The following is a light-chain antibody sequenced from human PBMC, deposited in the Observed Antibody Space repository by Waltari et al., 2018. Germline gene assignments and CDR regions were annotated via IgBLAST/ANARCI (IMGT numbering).Light chain of an antibody. CDR2: VAS. J-gene: IGKJ1*01. V-gene: IGKV1-33*01. CDR3: QHYHDLPRT. Sequence: DIQMTQSPSSLSASVGDRVIITCQASQDISNYLNWFQQKPGKAPKLLIYVASNLEAGVPSRFSGSGSGTDFTFTINSLQPEDIATYYCQHYHDLPRTFGQGTNVEV. CDR1: QDISNY.